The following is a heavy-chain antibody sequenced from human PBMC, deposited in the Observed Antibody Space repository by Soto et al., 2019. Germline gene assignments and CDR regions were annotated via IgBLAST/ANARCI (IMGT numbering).Heavy chain of an antibody. D-gene: IGHD1-26*01. Sequence: EVQLLESGGGLVQPGGSLRLSCAASGFTFSSYAMSWVRQAPGKGLEWLANIKQDGSDTYNVDSVKGRFTISRDNAKNSLYLLMNNLRAEDTAVYYCARGERGAFDIWGQGTMVAVSS. CDR2: IKQDGSDT. V-gene: IGHV3-7*04. J-gene: IGHJ3*02. CDR1: GFTFSSYA. CDR3: ARGERGAFDI.